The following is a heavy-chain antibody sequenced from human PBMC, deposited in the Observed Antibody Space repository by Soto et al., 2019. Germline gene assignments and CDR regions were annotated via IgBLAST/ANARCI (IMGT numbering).Heavy chain of an antibody. CDR2: INSDESRS. J-gene: IGHJ4*02. CDR3: VRGRTTSGDGVDFDY. D-gene: IGHD5-12*01. V-gene: IGHV3-74*01. CDR1: GFSFSSNW. Sequence: GGSLRLSCAASGFSFSSNWMHWVRQAPGKGLVWVSHINSDESRSTYADAVKGRFTISRDNAKNTLYLQVNSLRAEDTAVYYCVRGRTTSGDGVDFDYCGQGTLVTVSS.